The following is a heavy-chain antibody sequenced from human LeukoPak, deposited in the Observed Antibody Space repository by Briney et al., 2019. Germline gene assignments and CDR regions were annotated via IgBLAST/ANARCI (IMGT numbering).Heavy chain of an antibody. CDR1: GYTFTSYY. Sequence: ASVKVSCKASGYTFTSYYMHWVRQAPGQGLEWMGIINPSGGSTSYAQKFQGRVTITTDESTSTAYMELSSLRSEDTAVYYCARSLYSGHVYWFDPWGQGTLVTVSS. CDR3: ARSLYSGHVYWFDP. D-gene: IGHD5-12*01. J-gene: IGHJ5*02. CDR2: INPSGGST. V-gene: IGHV1-46*01.